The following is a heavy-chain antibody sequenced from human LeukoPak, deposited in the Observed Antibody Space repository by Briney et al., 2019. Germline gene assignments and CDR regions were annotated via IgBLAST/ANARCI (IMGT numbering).Heavy chain of an antibody. CDR2: IYYSGST. Sequence: SETLSLTCTVSGGSISSYYWSWIRQPPGKGLEWIGYIYYSGSTNYNPSLKSRVTISVDTSKNQFSLKLSSMTAADTAVYYCARGVGYYDSSGYYVFDYWGQGTLVTVSS. J-gene: IGHJ4*02. CDR1: GGSISSYY. V-gene: IGHV4-59*01. CDR3: ARGVGYYDSSGYYVFDY. D-gene: IGHD3-22*01.